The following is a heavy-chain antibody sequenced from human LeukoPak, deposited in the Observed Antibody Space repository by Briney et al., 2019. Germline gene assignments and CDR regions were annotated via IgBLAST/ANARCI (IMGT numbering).Heavy chain of an antibody. CDR3: AREPGPYSSSWYDLEALNWFDP. V-gene: IGHV1-46*04. J-gene: IGHJ5*02. CDR2: MHPSGAST. D-gene: IGHD6-13*01. CDR1: GYTFTTYS. Sequence: ASVKVSCKASGYTFTTYSIHWVRQAPGQGLEWVAIMHPSGASTTYAQKLQGRVTMTSDTSTSTVYMELSSLICEDTAVYYCAREPGPYSSSWYDLEALNWFDPWGQGTLVTVSS.